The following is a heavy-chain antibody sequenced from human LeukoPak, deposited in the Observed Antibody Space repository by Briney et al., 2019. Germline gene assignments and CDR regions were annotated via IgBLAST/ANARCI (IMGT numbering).Heavy chain of an antibody. CDR2: IRYAGSNK. CDR3: AKGGYGDHYYYYYYMDV. Sequence: PGGSLRLSCAASVFTLSSYGMHCVPQAPGKGLEWVAFIRYAGSNKYYADSVEGRFTISRDNSKNTLYLQMSSLRVEDTAVYYCAKGGYGDHYYYYYYMDVWGKGTPVTISS. V-gene: IGHV3-30*02. D-gene: IGHD4-17*01. J-gene: IGHJ6*03. CDR1: VFTLSSYG.